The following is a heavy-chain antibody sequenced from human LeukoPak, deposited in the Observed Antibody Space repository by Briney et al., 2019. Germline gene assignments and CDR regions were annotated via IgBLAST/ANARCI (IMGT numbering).Heavy chain of an antibody. V-gene: IGHV3-15*01. Sequence: PGGSLRLSCAASGFTFSNVWMSWVRQAPGKGLEWVGRIKSKTDGGTTDYAAPVKGRFTISRDDSENTVYLQMNSLKTEDTAVYYCTTGITGYSYGYRKGTFDYWGQGTLVTVSS. J-gene: IGHJ4*02. D-gene: IGHD5-18*01. CDR1: GFTFSNVW. CDR3: TTGITGYSYGYRKGTFDY. CDR2: IKSKTDGGTT.